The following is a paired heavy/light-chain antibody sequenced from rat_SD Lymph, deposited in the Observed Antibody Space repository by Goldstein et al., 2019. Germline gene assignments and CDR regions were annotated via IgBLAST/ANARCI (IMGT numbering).Light chain of an antibody. CDR1: ESVSTG. J-gene: IGKJ2-1*01. CDR2: GAS. Sequence: DTVLTQSPALAVSPGERVTISCRASESVSTGMHWYQQKPGQQPKLLIYGASNLESGVPARFSGSGSGTDFTLTIDPVEADDTATYFCQQSWNDPNTFGAGTKLELK. CDR3: QQSWNDPNT. V-gene: IGKV3S10*01.
Heavy chain of an antibody. Sequence: EVQLVESGGGLVQPGRSLKLSCLASGFTFSNYGMNWIRQAPGKGLEWVASISSSSSYIYYADTVKGRFTISRDNAKNTLYLQMTSLRSEDTALYYCARQGALRSLAYWGQGTLVTVSS. CDR1: GFTFSNYG. V-gene: IGHV5-34*01. J-gene: IGHJ3*01. CDR3: ARQGALRSLAY. CDR2: ISSSSSYI. D-gene: IGHD1-11*01.